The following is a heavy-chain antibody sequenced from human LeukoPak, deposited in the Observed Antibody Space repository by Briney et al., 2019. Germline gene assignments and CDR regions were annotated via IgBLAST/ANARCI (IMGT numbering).Heavy chain of an antibody. J-gene: IGHJ4*02. CDR3: AREFGLYYYGSASEGGYFDY. Sequence: GGSLRLSCAASGFTFSSYWMHWVRQAPGKGLVWVPRINSDGSSTSYADSVKGRFTISRDNAKNTLYLQMNSLRAEDTAVYYCAREFGLYYYGSASEGGYFDYWGQGTLVTVSS. CDR2: INSDGSST. CDR1: GFTFSSYW. D-gene: IGHD3-10*01. V-gene: IGHV3-74*01.